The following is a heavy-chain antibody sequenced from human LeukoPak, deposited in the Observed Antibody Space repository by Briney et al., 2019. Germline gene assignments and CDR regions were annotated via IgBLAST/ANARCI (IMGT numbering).Heavy chain of an antibody. CDR2: VYYSGST. J-gene: IGHJ3*01. Sequence: SETLSLTCAVSGGSISIFSYSWGWIRQAPGQGLEWIGSVYYSGSTYYNPPLKSRVTISVDTSKNQFSLKLSSVTAADTAVYYCARHLSNYDILTGYYLDGFDVWGQGTMVTVSS. CDR1: GGSISIFSYS. D-gene: IGHD3-9*01. V-gene: IGHV4-39*01. CDR3: ARHLSNYDILTGYYLDGFDV.